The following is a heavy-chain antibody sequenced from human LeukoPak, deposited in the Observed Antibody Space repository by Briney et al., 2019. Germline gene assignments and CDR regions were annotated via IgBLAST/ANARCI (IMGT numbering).Heavy chain of an antibody. Sequence: ASVKVSCKASGYSFTGYYIHWVRQAPGQGLAWMGWINPYSGDTTYAQKFQGRVTMTRDTSISTAYMELSRPRSDDTAVYYCAGRGYSYGQDPFDYWGQGTLVTVSS. CDR1: GYSFTGYY. J-gene: IGHJ4*02. V-gene: IGHV1-2*02. D-gene: IGHD5-18*01. CDR3: AGRGYSYGQDPFDY. CDR2: INPYSGDT.